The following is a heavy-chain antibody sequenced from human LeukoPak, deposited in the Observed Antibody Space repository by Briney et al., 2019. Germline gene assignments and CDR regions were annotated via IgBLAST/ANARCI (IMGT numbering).Heavy chain of an antibody. D-gene: IGHD3-10*01. V-gene: IGHV1-8*01. CDR3: ARGPVVRGVMRTNWFDP. CDR2: MNPNSGNT. J-gene: IGHJ5*02. CDR1: GYTFTSYD. Sequence: GASVKVSCKASGYTFTSYDINWVRQATGQGLEWMGWMNPNSGNTGYAQKFQGRVTMTRNTSISTAYMELSSLRSEDTAVYYCARGPVVRGVMRTNWFDPWGQGTLVTVSS.